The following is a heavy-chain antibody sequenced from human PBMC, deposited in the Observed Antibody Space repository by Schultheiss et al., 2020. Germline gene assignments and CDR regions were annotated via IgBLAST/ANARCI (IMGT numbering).Heavy chain of an antibody. Sequence: GESLKISCAASGFTFSSYSMNWVRQAPGKGLEWVSSISSSSSYIYYADSVKGRFTISRDNAKNSLYLQMNSLRAEDTAVYYCARDGGYSGYDFDYWGQGTLVTGSS. D-gene: IGHD5-12*01. CDR3: ARDGGYSGYDFDY. J-gene: IGHJ4*02. CDR1: GFTFSSYS. CDR2: ISSSSSYI. V-gene: IGHV3-21*01.